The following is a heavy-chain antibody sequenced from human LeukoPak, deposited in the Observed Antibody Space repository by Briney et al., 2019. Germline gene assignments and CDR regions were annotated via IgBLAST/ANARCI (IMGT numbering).Heavy chain of an antibody. CDR1: GFTVSSNY. CDR2: SYSGGST. D-gene: IGHD3-22*01. Sequence: GGSPRLSCAASGFTVSSNYMSWVRQAPGKGLEWVSVSYSGGSTYYADSVKGRFTISRDNSKNTLYLQVNSLRAEDTAVYYCAREWAYYYDSSGYCPSTRYFDYWGQGTLVTVSS. CDR3: AREWAYYYDSSGYCPSTRYFDY. V-gene: IGHV3-53*01. J-gene: IGHJ4*02.